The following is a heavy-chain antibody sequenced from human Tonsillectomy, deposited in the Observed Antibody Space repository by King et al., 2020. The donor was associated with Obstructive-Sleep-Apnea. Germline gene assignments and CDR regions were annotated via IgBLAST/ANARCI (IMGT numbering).Heavy chain of an antibody. D-gene: IGHD1-26*01. J-gene: IGHJ4*02. Sequence: VQLVESGGGVVQPGRSLRLSCAASGFTFSHYAVHWVRQAPGKGLDWVAVISYDGSNKYYADSVKGRFTISRDISKSTLFLQMNSLRAEDTAVYYCARGRLVGAIDYWGQGTLVTVSP. CDR1: GFTFSHYA. V-gene: IGHV3-30-3*01. CDR3: ARGRLVGAIDY. CDR2: ISYDGSNK.